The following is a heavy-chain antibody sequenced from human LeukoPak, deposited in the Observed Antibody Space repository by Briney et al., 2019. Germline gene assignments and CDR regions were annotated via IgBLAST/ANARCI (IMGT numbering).Heavy chain of an antibody. Sequence: ASVKVSCKASGYTFTSYGISWVRQAPGQGLEWMGWISAYNGNTNYAQELQGRVTMTTDTSTSTAYMELRSLRSDDTAVYYCARDLSLNYYDSSGMIGYWGQGTLVTVSS. D-gene: IGHD3-22*01. V-gene: IGHV1-18*01. CDR3: ARDLSLNYYDSSGMIGY. CDR2: ISAYNGNT. J-gene: IGHJ4*02. CDR1: GYTFTSYG.